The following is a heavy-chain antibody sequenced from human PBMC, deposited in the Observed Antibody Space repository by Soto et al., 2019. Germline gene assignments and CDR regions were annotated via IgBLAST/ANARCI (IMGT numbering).Heavy chain of an antibody. CDR1: GGSISSSNW. Sequence: SETLSLTCAVSGGSISSSNWWSWVRQPPGKGLDWIGEIYHSGSTNYHPSLLSRVTISADTSMNEFSLRLSSVTAADTAVYYCARLNGYCVSTGCHGYYGMDVWGQGTTVTVSS. J-gene: IGHJ6*02. V-gene: IGHV4-4*02. CDR3: ARLNGYCVSTGCHGYYGMDV. CDR2: IYHSGST. D-gene: IGHD2-2*03.